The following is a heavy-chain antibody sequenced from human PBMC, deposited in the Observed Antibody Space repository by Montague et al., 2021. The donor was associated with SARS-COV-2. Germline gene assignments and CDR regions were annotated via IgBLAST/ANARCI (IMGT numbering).Heavy chain of an antibody. V-gene: IGHV4-38-2*02. Sequence: SETLSLTCTVSGYSIRSGYYCGWIRQPPGKRLEWIGSIYHSGSTYYNPSLKSRVTISVDTSKNQFSLKLSSVTAADTAVDYCARDVRYYDFWSGRAQTSPDYWGQGTLVTVSS. J-gene: IGHJ4*02. CDR3: ARDVRYYDFWSGRAQTSPDY. CDR1: GYSIRSGYY. D-gene: IGHD3-3*01. CDR2: IYHSGST.